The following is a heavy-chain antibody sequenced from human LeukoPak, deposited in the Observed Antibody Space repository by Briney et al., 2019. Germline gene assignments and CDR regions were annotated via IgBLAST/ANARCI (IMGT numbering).Heavy chain of an antibody. CDR3: AREVACGSGWYQDYYYYMDV. D-gene: IGHD6-19*01. CDR1: GGTFSSYA. V-gene: IGHV1-69*13. J-gene: IGHJ6*03. Sequence: ASVKVSCKASGGTFSSYAISWVRQAPGQGLEWMGGIIPIFGTANYAQKFQGRVTITADESTSTAYMELSNLRSEDTAVYYCAREVACGSGWYQDYYYYMDVWGKGTTVTVSS. CDR2: IIPIFGTA.